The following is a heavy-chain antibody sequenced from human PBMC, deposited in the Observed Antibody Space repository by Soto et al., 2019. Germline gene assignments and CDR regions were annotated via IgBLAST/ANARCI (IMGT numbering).Heavy chain of an antibody. CDR2: IYHSGSP. CDR3: ARKPDVATAKVGGGYVFDV. J-gene: IGHJ3*01. CDR1: SGSILPLNG. V-gene: IGHV4-4*02. Sequence: QVQLQESGPGLVKPSGTLSLTGAASSGSILPLNGWSWVPQSPGGGLQGIGDIYHSGSPKYNPSLKSRVSISIDKSKDRFFLNLTSVTAADTAVYYCARKPDVATAKVGGGYVFDVWGQGTMVTVSS. D-gene: IGHD3-16*01.